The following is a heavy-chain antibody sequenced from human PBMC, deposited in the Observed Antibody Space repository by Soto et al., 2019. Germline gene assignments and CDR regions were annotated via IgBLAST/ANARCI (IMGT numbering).Heavy chain of an antibody. V-gene: IGHV4-61*08. Sequence: PSETLSLTCAFSGGSISSGGYSWSWIRQPPGRGLEWIGYIYYSGSTNYNPSLKSRVTMSVDTSKNQFSLKLSSVTAADTAVYYCARSGLISRGDYDFDFWGQGTLVTVSS. J-gene: IGHJ5*01. CDR1: GGSISSGGYS. D-gene: IGHD4-17*01. CDR3: ARSGLISRGDYDFDF. CDR2: IYYSGST.